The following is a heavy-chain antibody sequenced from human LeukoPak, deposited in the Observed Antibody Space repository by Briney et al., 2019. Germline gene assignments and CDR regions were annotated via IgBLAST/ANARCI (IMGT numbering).Heavy chain of an antibody. CDR2: ISAYNGNT. D-gene: IGHD3-22*01. Sequence: GASVKVSCKASGYTFTSYGISWVRQAPGQGLEWMGWISAYNGNTNYAQKLQGRVTMTTDASTSTAYMELRSLRSDDTAVYYCVREADYDSNPSDAFDMWGQGTMVTVSS. CDR1: GYTFTSYG. CDR3: VREADYDSNPSDAFDM. V-gene: IGHV1-18*01. J-gene: IGHJ3*02.